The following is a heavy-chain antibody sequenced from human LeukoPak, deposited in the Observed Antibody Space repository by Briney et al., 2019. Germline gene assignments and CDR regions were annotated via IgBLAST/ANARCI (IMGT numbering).Heavy chain of an antibody. CDR3: ARDAEITMVRGVIDY. D-gene: IGHD3-10*01. CDR2: INHSGST. V-gene: IGHV4-34*01. CDR1: GGSFSGYY. Sequence: KPSETLSLTCAVYGGSFSGYYWSWIRQPPGKGLEWIGEINHSGSTNYNPSLKSRVTISVDTSKNQFSLKLSSVTAADTAVYYCARDAEITMVRGVIDYWGQGTLVTVSS. J-gene: IGHJ4*02.